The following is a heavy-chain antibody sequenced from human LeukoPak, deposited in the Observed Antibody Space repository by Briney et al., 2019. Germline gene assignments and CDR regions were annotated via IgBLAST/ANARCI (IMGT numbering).Heavy chain of an antibody. CDR2: ITLSGDTT. CDR1: GFTFSNYV. V-gene: IGHV3-23*01. D-gene: IGHD3-10*01. CDR3: ARDPLSPPMAVFDY. J-gene: IGHJ4*02. Sequence: PGGSLRLSCAASGFTFSNYVMSWVRQAPGKGLEWVSTITLSGDTTYTADSVRGRLTISRDNAKNTLYLQMNSLRSEDTAVYYCARDPLSPPMAVFDYWGQGTLVTVSS.